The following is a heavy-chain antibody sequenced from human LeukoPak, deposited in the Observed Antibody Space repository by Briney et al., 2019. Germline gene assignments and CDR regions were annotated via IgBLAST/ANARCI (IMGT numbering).Heavy chain of an antibody. J-gene: IGHJ4*02. CDR3: ARVVSAYGDYGFDY. D-gene: IGHD4-17*01. Sequence: GGSLRLSWAASGFTFSSYAMHWVRQAPGKGLEWVAVISYDGSNKYYADSVKGRFTISRDNSKNTLYLQMNSLRAEDTAVYYCARVVSAYGDYGFDYWGQGTLVTVSS. CDR1: GFTFSSYA. CDR2: ISYDGSNK. V-gene: IGHV3-30*14.